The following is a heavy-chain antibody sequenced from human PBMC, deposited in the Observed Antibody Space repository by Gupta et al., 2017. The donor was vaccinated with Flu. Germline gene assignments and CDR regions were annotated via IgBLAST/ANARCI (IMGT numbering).Heavy chain of an antibody. CDR1: GDTFTSHHV. D-gene: IGHD6-19*01. Sequence: QVHLVQSGAEVKKPGASVKVSCKASGDTFTSHHVIHWVRQAPGQRLEWMGWINAGNGNTKYSQNFRGRVIISRDISANTVHMELSSLRSEDTALYYCARPPDISEDALDIWGQGTMVTVSS. CDR2: INAGNGNT. J-gene: IGHJ3*02. CDR3: ARPPDISEDALDI. V-gene: IGHV1-3*01.